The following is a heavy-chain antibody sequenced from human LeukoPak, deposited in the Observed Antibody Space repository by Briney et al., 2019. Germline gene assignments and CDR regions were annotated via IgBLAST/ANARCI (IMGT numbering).Heavy chain of an antibody. Sequence: PGGSLRLSCVASGFTFNTYSMNWVRQAPGKGLEWVSSISSSSIYRYYADSVKGRVTISRDNAKNSLYLQMNSLRADDTAVYYCARDGRHYYDSSGYLYYYNYYMDVWGKGTTVTVSS. CDR1: GFTFNTYS. CDR3: ARDGRHYYDSSGYLYYYNYYMDV. V-gene: IGHV3-21*01. J-gene: IGHJ6*03. D-gene: IGHD3-22*01. CDR2: ISSSSIYR.